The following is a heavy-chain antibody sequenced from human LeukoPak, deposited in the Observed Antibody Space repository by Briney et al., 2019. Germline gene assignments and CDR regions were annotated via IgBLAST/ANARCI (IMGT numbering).Heavy chain of an antibody. CDR3: ARDDYGDYYFDY. D-gene: IGHD4-17*01. Sequence: GGSLRLSCAASGFTFSSYEMNWVRQAPGKGLEWISYISSSSTTIHYADSVRGRFTISRDNAENSMYLQMNSLRVEDTAVYYCARDDYGDYYFDYWGQGTLVTVSS. CDR2: ISSSSTTI. V-gene: IGHV3-48*03. CDR1: GFTFSSYE. J-gene: IGHJ4*02.